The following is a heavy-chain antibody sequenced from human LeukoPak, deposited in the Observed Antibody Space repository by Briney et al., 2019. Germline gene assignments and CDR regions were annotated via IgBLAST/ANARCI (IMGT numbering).Heavy chain of an antibody. CDR3: ARDGPAQMVDLDY. D-gene: IGHD3-10*01. V-gene: IGHV1-2*02. J-gene: IGHJ4*02. CDR1: GYTFSGTGWY. CDR2: IHPNNGDT. Sequence: DSVKVSCKASGYTFSGTGWYLYWLRQAPGQGLECMGCIHPNNGDTAYAQKFEGRVAMTRDTSISTAYMELRRLRPDDTAVYFCARDGPAQMVDLDYWGQGTQVTVSS.